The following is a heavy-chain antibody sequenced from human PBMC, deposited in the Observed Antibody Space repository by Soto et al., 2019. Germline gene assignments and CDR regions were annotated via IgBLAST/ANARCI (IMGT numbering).Heavy chain of an antibody. V-gene: IGHV1-18*01. CDR1: GYTFTSYG. CDR2: ISAYNGNT. CDR3: ARGDYYDSSGYTFDY. Sequence: ASVKVSCKASGYTFTSYGISWVRQAPGQGLEWMGWISAYNGNTNYAQKLQGRVTMTTDTSTSTAYMELRSLRSDDTAVYYCARGDYYDSSGYTFDYWGQGTLVTVS. D-gene: IGHD3-22*01. J-gene: IGHJ4*02.